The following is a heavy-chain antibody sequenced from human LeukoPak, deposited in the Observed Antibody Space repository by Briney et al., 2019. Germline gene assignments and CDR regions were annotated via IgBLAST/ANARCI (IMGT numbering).Heavy chain of an antibody. J-gene: IGHJ3*02. D-gene: IGHD3-22*01. V-gene: IGHV3-23*01. Sequence: GGSLRLSCAASGFTFSSYAMSGVRQAPGGGVEWVSDISCSWGSTYYADSVKGRFTISRDKSNNTLYLQMNSLRAEDTAVYYCAKDLGYYDSSGYYSDAFDIWGQGTMVTVSS. CDR3: AKDLGYYDSSGYYSDAFDI. CDR1: GFTFSSYA. CDR2: ISCSWGST.